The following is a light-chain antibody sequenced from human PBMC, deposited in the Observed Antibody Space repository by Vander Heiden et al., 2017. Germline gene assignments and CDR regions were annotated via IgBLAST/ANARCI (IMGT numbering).Light chain of an antibody. CDR2: INTDGSH. CDR3: QTWGTGFRV. Sequence: QLVLTQSPSASASLGASVKLTCTLSSGHSNYAITWHQQQAEKGPRYLMKINTDGSHIKGDGIPGRFSGSSSGAERYLTISSLQSEDEADYYCQTWGTGFRVFGGGTKLTVL. CDR1: SGHSNYA. J-gene: IGLJ2*01. V-gene: IGLV4-69*01.